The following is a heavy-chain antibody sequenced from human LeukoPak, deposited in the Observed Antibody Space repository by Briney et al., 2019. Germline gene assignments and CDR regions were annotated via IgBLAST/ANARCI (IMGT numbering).Heavy chain of an antibody. CDR3: VRGNDYGGPHY. J-gene: IGHJ4*02. Sequence: GGSLRLSCAVSGFTFSSYWMHWVRQAPGKGLVWVSRIDRDGSRINYADPVKGRFTISRDNGKNTLFLQMNSLRAEDAAVYYCVRGNDYGGPHYWGQGTLVTVSS. V-gene: IGHV3-74*01. D-gene: IGHD4-23*01. CDR2: IDRDGSRI. CDR1: GFTFSSYW.